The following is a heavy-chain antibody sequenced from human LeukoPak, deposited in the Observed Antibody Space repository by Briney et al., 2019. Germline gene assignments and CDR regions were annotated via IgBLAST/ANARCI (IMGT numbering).Heavy chain of an antibody. CDR3: AKDSDYYYYMDV. V-gene: IGHV3-23*01. CDR1: GFTFSSYA. Sequence: QSGGSLRLSCAASGFTFSSYAMSWVRQAPGKGLEWVSVISDSGGSTYYADSVKGRFTISRDNSKNTLYLQMNSLRAEDTAVYYCAKDSDYYYYMDVWGKGTTVTVSS. CDR2: ISDSGGST. J-gene: IGHJ6*03.